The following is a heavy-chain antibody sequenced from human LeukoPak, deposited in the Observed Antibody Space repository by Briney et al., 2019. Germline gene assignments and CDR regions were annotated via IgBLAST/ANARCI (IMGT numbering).Heavy chain of an antibody. D-gene: IGHD6-13*01. CDR2: ISSGSSTI. CDR1: GFNMGSYS. J-gene: IGHJ6*02. CDR3: ARDVLGYSSTYGMDV. Sequence: GGSLRLSCTASGFNMGSYSMNWVRQAPGKGLEWVSFISSGSSTIYYADSVKGRFSISRDNAKNSLYLQMNSLRAEDTAVYYCARDVLGYSSTYGMDVWGQGTTVTVSS. V-gene: IGHV3-48*01.